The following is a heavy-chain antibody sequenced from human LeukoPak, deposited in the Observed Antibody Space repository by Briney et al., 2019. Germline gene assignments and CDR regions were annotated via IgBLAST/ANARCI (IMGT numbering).Heavy chain of an antibody. Sequence: NPSETLSLTCTVSGGSISSYYWSWIRQPAGKGLEWTGRIYTSGSTNYNPSLKSRVTMSVDTSKNQFSLKLSSVTAADTAVYYCARDSSYDSSGYYQDDAFDIWGQGTMVTVSS. CDR1: GGSISSYY. CDR3: ARDSSYDSSGYYQDDAFDI. V-gene: IGHV4-4*07. D-gene: IGHD3-22*01. CDR2: IYTSGST. J-gene: IGHJ3*02.